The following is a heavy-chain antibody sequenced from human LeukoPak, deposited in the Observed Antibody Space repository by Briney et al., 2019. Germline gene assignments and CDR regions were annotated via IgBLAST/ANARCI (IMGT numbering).Heavy chain of an antibody. V-gene: IGHV3-48*03. J-gene: IGHJ4*02. CDR3: AREWLGYCSSTSCYVGKHFDY. CDR2: ISSSGSTI. Sequence: PGGSLRLSCAASGFTFSSYEMNWVRQAPGKGLEWVSYISSSGSTIYYADSVKGRFTISRDNAKNSLYLQMNSLRAEDTAVYYCAREWLGYCSSTSCYVGKHFDYWGQGTLVTVSS. D-gene: IGHD2-2*01. CDR1: GFTFSSYE.